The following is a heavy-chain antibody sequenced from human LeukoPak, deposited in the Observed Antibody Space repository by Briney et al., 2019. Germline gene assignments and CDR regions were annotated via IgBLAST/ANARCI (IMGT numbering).Heavy chain of an antibody. CDR2: IKQDGSET. D-gene: IGHD6-19*01. CDR1: GFNFGGSA. Sequence: GGSLRLSCAASGFNFGGSAMSWVRQAPGKGLEWVANIKQDGSETYYVDSVKGRFTISRDNAKNSLYLQMNSLRAEDTAVYYCARWGYTNGWYYFENWGQGTLVTVSS. J-gene: IGHJ4*02. CDR3: ARWGYTNGWYYFEN. V-gene: IGHV3-7*01.